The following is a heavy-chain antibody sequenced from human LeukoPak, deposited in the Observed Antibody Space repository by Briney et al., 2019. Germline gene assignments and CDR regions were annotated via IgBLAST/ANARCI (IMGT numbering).Heavy chain of an antibody. Sequence: GGSLRLSCAASGFTFSSYATHWVRQAPGKGLEWVAVISYDGTNKYYADSVKGRFTISRDNSKNTLYLQMNSLRAEDTAVYYCARDWSSKYPYYYGMDVWGQGTTVTVSS. CDR3: ARDWSSKYPYYYGMDV. V-gene: IGHV3-30-3*01. D-gene: IGHD4-11*01. CDR1: GFTFSSYA. J-gene: IGHJ6*02. CDR2: ISYDGTNK.